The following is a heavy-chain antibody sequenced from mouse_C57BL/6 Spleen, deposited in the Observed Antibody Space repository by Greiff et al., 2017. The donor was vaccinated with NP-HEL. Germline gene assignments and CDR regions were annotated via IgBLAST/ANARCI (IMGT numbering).Heavy chain of an antibody. J-gene: IGHJ2*01. CDR2: INPNNGGT. CDR3: ARRFYGSGKYYFDY. Sequence: EVQLQQSGPELVKPGASVKIPCKASGYTFTDYNMDLVKQSHGKSLEWIGDINPNNGGTIYNQKFKGKATLTVDKSSSTAYMELRSLTSEDTAVYYCARRFYGSGKYYFDYWGQGTTLTVSS. CDR1: GYTFTDYN. D-gene: IGHD1-1*01. V-gene: IGHV1-18*01.